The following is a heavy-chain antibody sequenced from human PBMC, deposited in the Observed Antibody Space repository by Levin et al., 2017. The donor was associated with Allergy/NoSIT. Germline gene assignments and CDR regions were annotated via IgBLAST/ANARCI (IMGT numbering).Heavy chain of an antibody. CDR2: ISYDGSNK. D-gene: IGHD3-22*01. V-gene: IGHV3-30*04. CDR1: GFTFSSYA. J-gene: IGHJ3*02. Sequence: GGSLRLSCAASGFTFSSYAMHWVRQAPGKGLEWVAVISYDGSNKYYADSVKGRFTISRDNSKNTLYLQMNSLRAEDTAVYYCARDLDDSSGYGAFDIWGQGTMVTVSS. CDR3: ARDLDDSSGYGAFDI.